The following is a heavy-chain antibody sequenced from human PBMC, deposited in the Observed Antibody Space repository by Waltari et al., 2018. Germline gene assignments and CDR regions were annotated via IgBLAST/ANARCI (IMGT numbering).Heavy chain of an antibody. Sequence: QVQLVESGGGMVQPGGSLRLSCAASGFTFSSYGIHWVRQAPGKGLEWVAFIRFDGSNKYYTDSVKGRFTISRDNSKNTLFLQMNSLRTEDTAVYYCAKDSSSSMRDAFDIWGQGTMVTV. CDR2: IRFDGSNK. D-gene: IGHD6-6*01. CDR3: AKDSSSSMRDAFDI. J-gene: IGHJ3*02. V-gene: IGHV3-30*02. CDR1: GFTFSSYG.